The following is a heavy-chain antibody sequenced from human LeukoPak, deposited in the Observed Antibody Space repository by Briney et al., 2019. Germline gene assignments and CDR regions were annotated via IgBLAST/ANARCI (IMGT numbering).Heavy chain of an antibody. J-gene: IGHJ5*02. CDR1: GYTFTGYY. D-gene: IGHD3-22*01. CDR3: ARIPADPYYYDSSGYAYNWFDP. CDR2: INPNSGGT. V-gene: IGHV1-2*02. Sequence: ASVKVSCKASGYTFTGYYMHWVRQAPGQGLEWMGWINPNSGGTNYAQKSQGRVTMTRDTSISTAYMELSRLRSDDTAVYYCARIPADPYYYDSSGYAYNWFDPWGQGTLVTVSS.